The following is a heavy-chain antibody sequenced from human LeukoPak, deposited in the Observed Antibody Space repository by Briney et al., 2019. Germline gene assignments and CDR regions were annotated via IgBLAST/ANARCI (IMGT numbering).Heavy chain of an antibody. V-gene: IGHV5-51*01. CDR2: IYPGNSDT. Sequence: GKSLKISCKGSVYSYTTYWIAWVRQMPGKGLEWMGIIYPGNSDTRYSPSFQGQVTISADKSITTAYLQWRSLTASHTAMYYCARLGYSGSYFGAFDIWGQGTVVTVSS. D-gene: IGHD1-26*01. CDR1: VYSYTTYW. J-gene: IGHJ3*02. CDR3: ARLGYSGSYFGAFDI.